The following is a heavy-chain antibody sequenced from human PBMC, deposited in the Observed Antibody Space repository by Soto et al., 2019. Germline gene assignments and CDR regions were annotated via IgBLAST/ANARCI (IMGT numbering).Heavy chain of an antibody. CDR3: AKDLVGIVYFDIIAY. V-gene: IGHV3-23*01. J-gene: IGHJ4*02. CDR1: GFTFSNYG. D-gene: IGHD3-22*01. Sequence: GGSLRLSCAASGFTFSNYGMSWVRQTPERGLEWVSSINYSGVNQHYADSVEGRFTISRDNSRNILYLQMDSLRAEDTALYYCAKDLVGIVYFDIIAYWGQGALVTVSS. CDR2: INYSGVNQ.